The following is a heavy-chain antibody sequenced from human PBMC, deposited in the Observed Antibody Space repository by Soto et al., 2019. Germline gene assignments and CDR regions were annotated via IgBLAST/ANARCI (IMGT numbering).Heavy chain of an antibody. CDR3: ARVAGGVTISFDY. CDR2: IYYSGST. D-gene: IGHD3-9*01. J-gene: IGHJ4*02. Sequence: QVQLQESGPGLVKPSETLSLTCTVSGGSISSYYWSWIRQPPGKGLEWIGYIYYSGSTNYNPSLNSRVHLSLEPSQHPLSLALRSVTAAGTAVYYCARVAGGVTISFDYWGQGTLVTVSS. CDR1: GGSISSYY. V-gene: IGHV4-59*01.